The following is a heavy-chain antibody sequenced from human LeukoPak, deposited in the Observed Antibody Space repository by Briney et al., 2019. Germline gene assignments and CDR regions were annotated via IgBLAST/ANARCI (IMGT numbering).Heavy chain of an antibody. Sequence: ASVTVSFTSSGYALTLYYMHWVRQAPGQGLEWMGWINPNSGGTNYAQKFQGRVTMTRDTSISTAYMELSRLRSDDTAVYYGARVAGDDYYFDYWGQGTLVTVSS. D-gene: IGHD7-27*01. CDR3: ARVAGDDYYFDY. CDR1: GYALTLYY. J-gene: IGHJ4*02. CDR2: INPNSGGT. V-gene: IGHV1-2*02.